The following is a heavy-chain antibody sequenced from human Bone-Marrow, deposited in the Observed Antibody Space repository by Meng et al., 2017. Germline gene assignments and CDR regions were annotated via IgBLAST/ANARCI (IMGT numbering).Heavy chain of an antibody. Sequence: QGRLQESGPGRVKPCGTRSLPCRASGAPVSSGYWWTWVRQPPGKGLEWIGEFHHSGTTNYNPSLRSRVTISVDTSQNNLSLKLSSVTAADSAVYYCARGPTTMAHDFDYWGQGTLVTVSS. J-gene: IGHJ4*02. V-gene: IGHV4-4*02. CDR3: ARGPTTMAHDFDY. D-gene: IGHD4-11*01. CDR1: GAPVSSGYW. CDR2: FHHSGTT.